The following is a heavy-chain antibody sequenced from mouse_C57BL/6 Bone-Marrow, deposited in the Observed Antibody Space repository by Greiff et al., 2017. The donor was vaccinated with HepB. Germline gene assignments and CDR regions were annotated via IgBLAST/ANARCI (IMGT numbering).Heavy chain of an antibody. CDR1: GYTFTSYW. CDR2: IYPGSGST. J-gene: IGHJ1*03. CDR3: ARRYYGSSWYFDV. D-gene: IGHD1-1*01. V-gene: IGHV1-55*01. Sequence: VQLQQSDAELVKPGASVKISCKASGYTFTSYWITWVKQRPGQGLEWIGDIYPGSGSTNYNEKFKSKATLTVDTSSSTAYMQLSSLTSEDSAVYYCARRYYGSSWYFDVWGTGTTVTVSS.